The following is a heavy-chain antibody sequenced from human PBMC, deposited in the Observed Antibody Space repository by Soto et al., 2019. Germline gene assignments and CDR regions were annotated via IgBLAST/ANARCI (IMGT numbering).Heavy chain of an antibody. CDR2: ISSSGSTI. D-gene: IGHD3-10*01. Sequence: GGSLRLSCAASGFTFSDYYMSWIRQAPGKGLEWVSYISSSGSTIYYADSVKGRFTISRDNAKNSLYLQMNSLRAEDTAVYYCASWVEIRLWYYAFDIWGQGTMVTVSS. V-gene: IGHV3-11*01. J-gene: IGHJ3*02. CDR1: GFTFSDYY. CDR3: ASWVEIRLWYYAFDI.